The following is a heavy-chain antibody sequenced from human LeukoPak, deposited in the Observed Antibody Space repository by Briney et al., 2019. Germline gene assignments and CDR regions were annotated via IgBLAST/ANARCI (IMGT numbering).Heavy chain of an antibody. J-gene: IGHJ5*01. CDR1: HYTFTSYG. CDR3: ARTPAAGPYNWFDS. Sequence: ASVKVSCKTSHYTFTSYGVGWVRQAPGQGLEWMGWISTYTGDTRYAHNLQGRVTMTTDTSTSTAYMELRSLRFDDTAIYFCARTPAAGPYNWFDSWGQGTLVTVSS. V-gene: IGHV1-18*01. CDR2: ISTYTGDT. D-gene: IGHD6-25*01.